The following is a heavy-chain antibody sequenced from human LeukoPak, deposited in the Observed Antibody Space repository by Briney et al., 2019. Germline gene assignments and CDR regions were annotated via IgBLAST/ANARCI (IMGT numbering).Heavy chain of an antibody. CDR1: GFTFSSYE. CDR2: ISPSGSTI. D-gene: IGHD3-3*01. Sequence: PGGSLRLSCAASGFTFSSYEMHWVRQAPGKGLEWVSYISPSGSTIYYADSVKGRFTISRDNAKNSLYLQMNSLRADDTAVYYCAREPDFYFDYWGQGTLVTVSP. J-gene: IGHJ4*02. CDR3: AREPDFYFDY. V-gene: IGHV3-48*03.